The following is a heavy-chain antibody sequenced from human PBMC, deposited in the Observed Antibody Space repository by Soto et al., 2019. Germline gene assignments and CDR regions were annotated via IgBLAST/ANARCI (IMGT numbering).Heavy chain of an antibody. CDR2: FDPEDGET. Sequence: ASVKFSCKVSGYTLTELSMHWVRQAPGKGLEWMGGFDPEDGETIYAQKFQGRVTMTEDTSTDTAYMELSSLRSEDTAVYYCATGHGDYAEVNWFDPWGQGTLVTVSS. CDR3: ATGHGDYAEVNWFDP. D-gene: IGHD4-17*01. V-gene: IGHV1-24*01. J-gene: IGHJ5*02. CDR1: GYTLTELS.